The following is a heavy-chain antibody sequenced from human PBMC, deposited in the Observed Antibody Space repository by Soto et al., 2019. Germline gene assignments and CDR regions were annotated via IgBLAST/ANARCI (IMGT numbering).Heavy chain of an antibody. J-gene: IGHJ4*02. CDR3: ARDKWSDDSSGYYHDS. V-gene: IGHV3-48*02. D-gene: IGHD3-22*01. Sequence: EVQLVESGGGLVQPGGSLRLSCAASGFTFSIDSMNWVRQAPGTGLEWVSYISRSSSTIYYADSVKGRFTISRDNAKNSLYLQMNSLRDEDTAVYYCARDKWSDDSSGYYHDSWGQGILVTVSS. CDR2: ISRSSSTI. CDR1: GFTFSIDS.